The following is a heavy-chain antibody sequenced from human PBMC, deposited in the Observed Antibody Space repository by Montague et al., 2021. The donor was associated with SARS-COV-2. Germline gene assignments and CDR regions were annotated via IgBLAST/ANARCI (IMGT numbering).Heavy chain of an antibody. J-gene: IGHJ6*02. CDR2: IYYSGGT. CDR3: ARVGRQQLVRLSGMDV. Sequence: SETLPLTCTVSGGSISSSSYYWGWIRQPPGKGLEWIGSIYYSGGTYYNPSLKSRVTISVDTSKNQFSLKLSSVTAADTAVYYCARVGRQQLVRLSGMDVWGQGTTVTVSS. CDR1: GGSISSSSYY. V-gene: IGHV4-39*07. D-gene: IGHD6-13*01.